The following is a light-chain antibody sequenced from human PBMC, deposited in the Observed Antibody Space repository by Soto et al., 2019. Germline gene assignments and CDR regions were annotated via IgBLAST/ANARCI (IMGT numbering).Light chain of an antibody. CDR3: QQYYKWPPYT. CDR2: AAS. Sequence: EVEMTQSPATLSVSPGERVTISCRAGQSITSNLAWFQQKPGQSPRLHIYAASTRATGVPARFSGSGFGTEFTLTISSLQSEDFAIYFCQQYYKWPPYTFGQGTKLEIK. J-gene: IGKJ2*01. V-gene: IGKV3-15*01. CDR1: QSITSN.